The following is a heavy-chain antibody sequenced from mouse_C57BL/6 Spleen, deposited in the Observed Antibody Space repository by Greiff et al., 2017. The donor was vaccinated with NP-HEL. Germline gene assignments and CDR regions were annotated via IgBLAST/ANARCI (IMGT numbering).Heavy chain of an antibody. Sequence: VQLQQSGPGLVQPSQSLSITCTVSGFSLTSYGVHWVRQSPGKGLEWLGVIWSGGSTDYNAAFISRLSISKDNSKSQFFFKMNSLQADDTAIYYCARQGRDYGFAYWGQGTLVTVSA. V-gene: IGHV2-2*01. CDR3: ARQGRDYGFAY. CDR1: GFSLTSYG. J-gene: IGHJ3*01. CDR2: IWSGGST. D-gene: IGHD1-1*02.